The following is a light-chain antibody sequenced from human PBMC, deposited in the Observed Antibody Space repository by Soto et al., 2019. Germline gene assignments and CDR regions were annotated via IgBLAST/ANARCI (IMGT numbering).Light chain of an antibody. CDR2: AAS. J-gene: IGKJ1*01. V-gene: IGKV1-8*01. CDR3: QQYDSYPPA. Sequence: AIRMTQSPSSLSASTGDRVTITCRASQGISSYLAWYQQKPGKAPKLLIYAASTLKSGVPSRFSGSGSGTEFTLTISSLQPEDFATYYCQQYDSYPPAFGQGTKVYIK. CDR1: QGISSY.